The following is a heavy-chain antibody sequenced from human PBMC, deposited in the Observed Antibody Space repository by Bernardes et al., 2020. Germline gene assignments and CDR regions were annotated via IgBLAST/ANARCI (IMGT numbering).Heavy chain of an antibody. Sequence: SVKVSCEASGGTLSNNAISWVRQAPGQGLEWMGQTVPVLGQVNDAQKFQGRVTITADKSTNTAYMELSSLRSEDTATYYCARALQLWSNDYFYYYMDVWGKGTTVTVS. V-gene: IGHV1-69*10. CDR3: ARALQLWSNDYFYYYMDV. J-gene: IGHJ6*03. D-gene: IGHD5-18*01. CDR1: GGTLSNNA. CDR2: TVPVLGQV.